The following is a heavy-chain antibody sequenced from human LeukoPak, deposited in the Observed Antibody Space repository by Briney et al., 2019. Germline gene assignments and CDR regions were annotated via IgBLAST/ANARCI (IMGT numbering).Heavy chain of an antibody. CDR3: AKDLIQQQLVYFDY. CDR1: GFTFEASA. CDR2: ITGGGEST. V-gene: IGHV3-23*01. J-gene: IGHJ4*02. D-gene: IGHD6-13*01. Sequence: GGSLRLSCAASGFTFEASAMSWVRQAPGKGLEWVAVITGGGESTYYADSVKGRFTISRDNSKNTLYLQMNSLRAEDTAIYYCAKDLIQQQLVYFDYWGQGTLVTVSS.